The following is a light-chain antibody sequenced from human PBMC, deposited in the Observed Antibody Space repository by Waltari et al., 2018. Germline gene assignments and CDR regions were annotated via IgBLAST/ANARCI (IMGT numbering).Light chain of an antibody. J-gene: IGKJ1*01. Sequence: EIVMTQSPATLSMSPGERATLSCRASQNITARLAWYQQKPGQAPRLLMFGASTRASGVPGRFSGSGAGTEFILTISSLQSEDSAIYYCQQYKNGRTFGQGTKVEIK. V-gene: IGKV3-15*01. CDR2: GAS. CDR3: QQYKNGRT. CDR1: QNITAR.